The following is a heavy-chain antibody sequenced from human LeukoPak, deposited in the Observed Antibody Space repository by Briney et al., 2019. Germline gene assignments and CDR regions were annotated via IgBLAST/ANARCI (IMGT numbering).Heavy chain of an antibody. V-gene: IGHV3-30*02. CDR3: ARGGGSDYPDAFNI. Sequence: GGSLRLSCAASGFTFSSFGMNWVRQAPGKGLEWVTFIRYDGIAIQYADSVKGRFTISRDNSKNALYLQMISLRPEDTALYSCARGGGSDYPDAFNIWGQGTMVTVSS. CDR1: GFTFSSFG. D-gene: IGHD1-26*01. J-gene: IGHJ3*02. CDR2: IRYDGIAI.